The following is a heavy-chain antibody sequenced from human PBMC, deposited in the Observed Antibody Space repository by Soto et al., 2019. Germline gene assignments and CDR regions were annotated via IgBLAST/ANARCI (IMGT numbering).Heavy chain of an antibody. Sequence: QVQLVESGGGVVQPGRSLRLSCAASGFTFSSYAMHWVRQAPGKGLEWVAVISYDGSNKYYADSVKGRFTISRDNSKNPLELQKHSLRPEDTAVSYCSRESKLLAARTVGYYGMGVWGQGTTVTVSS. CDR2: ISYDGSNK. D-gene: IGHD6-6*01. V-gene: IGHV3-30-3*01. J-gene: IGHJ6*02. CDR3: SRESKLLAARTVGYYGMGV. CDR1: GFTFSSYA.